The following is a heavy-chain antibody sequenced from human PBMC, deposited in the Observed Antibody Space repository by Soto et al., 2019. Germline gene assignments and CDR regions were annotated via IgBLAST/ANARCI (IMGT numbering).Heavy chain of an antibody. CDR1: GGSISSYY. J-gene: IGHJ6*03. CDR3: ARRGYCSGGSCYLLDYYYYMDV. CDR2: IYYSGST. D-gene: IGHD2-15*01. V-gene: IGHV4-59*08. Sequence: SETLSLTCTVSGGSISSYYWSWIRQPPGKGLEWIGYIYYSGSTNYNPSLKSRVTISVDTSKNQFSLKLSSVTAADTAVYYCARRGYCSGGSCYLLDYYYYMDVWGKGTTVTAP.